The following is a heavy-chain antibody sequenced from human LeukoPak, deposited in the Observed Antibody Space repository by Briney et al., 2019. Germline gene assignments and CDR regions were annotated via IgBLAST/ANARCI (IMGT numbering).Heavy chain of an antibody. V-gene: IGHV4-31*03. CDR2: IYYSGST. D-gene: IGHD5-18*01. CDR3: ARGMVVDTHFDY. CDR1: GGSISSGGYY. J-gene: IGHJ4*02. Sequence: SETLSLTCTVSGGSISSGGYYWSWIRQHPGKGLEWIGYIYYSGSTYYNPSLKSRVTISVDTSKNQFSLKLSSVTAADTAVYYCARGMVVDTHFDYWGQGTLVTVSS.